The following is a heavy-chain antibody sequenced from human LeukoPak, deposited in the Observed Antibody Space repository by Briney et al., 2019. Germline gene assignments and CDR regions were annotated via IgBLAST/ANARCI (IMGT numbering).Heavy chain of an antibody. CDR1: GGSTSSGDYY. D-gene: IGHD4-11*01. J-gene: IGHJ4*02. Sequence: SETLSLTCTVSGGSTSSGDYYWSWIRQPPGKGLEWIGYIYYSGSTYYNPPLKSRVTISVDTSKNQFSLKLSSVTAADTAVYYCARDQDGNYDYWGQGTLVTVSS. CDR3: ARDQDGNYDY. V-gene: IGHV4-30-4*08. CDR2: IYYSGST.